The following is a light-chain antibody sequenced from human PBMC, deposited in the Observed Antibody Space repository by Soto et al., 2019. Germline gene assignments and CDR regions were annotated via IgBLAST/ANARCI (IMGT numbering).Light chain of an antibody. V-gene: IGKV3-20*01. Sequence: EIVLTQSPGTLSLSPGERATLSSRASQSVSSTYLAWYQQKPGQAPRLLIYDASRRATGIPDRFSGSGSGTDFTLTISRLEPEDFAVYYCQQYGSSPGLFTFGPGTKVDIK. CDR3: QQYGSSPGLFT. CDR1: QSVSSTY. CDR2: DAS. J-gene: IGKJ3*01.